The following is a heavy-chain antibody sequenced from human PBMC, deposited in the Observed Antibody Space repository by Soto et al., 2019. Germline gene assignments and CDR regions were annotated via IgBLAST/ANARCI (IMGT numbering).Heavy chain of an antibody. CDR2: IVHLYGTT. CDR3: ARGSRVGHGSGSYGMDV. CDR1: GLTFSNYA. D-gene: IGHD3-10*01. J-gene: IGHJ6*02. Sequence: QVQLVQSGAEVKKPGSSVKVSCKSSGLTFSNYAISWVRQAPGQGPEWMGGIVHLYGTTNYAQRFQGRVTITADESTNTAYMEMRSLTSDDTAVYYCARGSRVGHGSGSYGMDVWGQGTTVTVSS. V-gene: IGHV1-69*01.